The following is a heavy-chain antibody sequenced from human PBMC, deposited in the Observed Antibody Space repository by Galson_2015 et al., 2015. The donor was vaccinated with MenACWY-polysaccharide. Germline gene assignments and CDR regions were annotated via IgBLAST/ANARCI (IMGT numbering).Heavy chain of an antibody. Sequence: SLRLSCAASGFTFSNYWMHWVRQAPGKGLVWVSRINSDGSGTTYADSAKGRFTISRDNAKNTLYLQMNSLRAEDTAVYYCARGGGSGSFYYYYGMDVWVQWTTVTVSS. D-gene: IGHD1-26*01. V-gene: IGHV3-74*01. CDR2: INSDGSGT. CDR3: ARGGGSGSFYYYYGMDV. CDR1: GFTFSNYW. J-gene: IGHJ6*02.